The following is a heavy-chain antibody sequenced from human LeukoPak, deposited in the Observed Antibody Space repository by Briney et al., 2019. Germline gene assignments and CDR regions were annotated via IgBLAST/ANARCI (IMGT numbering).Heavy chain of an antibody. CDR3: AKGIYSSGWSYFDY. CDR2: LSGSGITT. V-gene: IGHV3-23*01. J-gene: IGHJ4*01. Sequence: GGSLRLSCAASGFTFSNSAMSWVRQAPGKWLEWVSTLSGSGITTYYADSVKGRFTISRDNSKNTLYLQMNSLRAEDTAVYYCAKGIYSSGWSYFDYWGHGTLVTVSS. CDR1: GFTFSNSA. D-gene: IGHD6-19*01.